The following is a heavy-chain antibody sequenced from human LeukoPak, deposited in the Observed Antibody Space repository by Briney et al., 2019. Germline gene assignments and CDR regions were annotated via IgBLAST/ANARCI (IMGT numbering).Heavy chain of an antibody. CDR2: IYYSGST. J-gene: IGHJ4*02. V-gene: IGHV4-59*01. D-gene: IGHD6-19*01. CDR3: ARHQTGYSSGWCYDY. Sequence: SETLSLTCTVSGGSISSYYWSWIRQPPGKGLEWIGYIYYSGSTNYNPSLKSRVTISVDTSKNQFSLKLSSVTAADTAVYYCARHQTGYSSGWCYDYWGQGTLVTVSS. CDR1: GGSISSYY.